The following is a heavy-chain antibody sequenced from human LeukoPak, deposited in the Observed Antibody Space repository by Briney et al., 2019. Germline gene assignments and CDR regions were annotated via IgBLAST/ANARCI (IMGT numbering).Heavy chain of an antibody. Sequence: PSETLSLTCSVSGGSVSSGNYFWGWIRQPPGKGLEWIGNINYIGSTAYNPSLKRRVTMSVDTSKNQFSLKMTSVTAADTAVYYCARLSKGRYFDYIFDYWGQGTLVTVSS. CDR3: ARLSKGRYFDYIFDY. CDR1: GGSVSSGNYF. V-gene: IGHV4-39*01. CDR2: INYIGST. D-gene: IGHD3-9*01. J-gene: IGHJ4*02.